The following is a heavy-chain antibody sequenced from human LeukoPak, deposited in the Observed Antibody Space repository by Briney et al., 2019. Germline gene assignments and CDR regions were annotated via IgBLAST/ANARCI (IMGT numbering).Heavy chain of an antibody. V-gene: IGHV3-74*01. J-gene: IGHJ4*02. Sequence: GGSLRLSCATSGFTFTTYRMHWVRQAPGKGLVWVSRINSDGSRTDYADSVKGRFTVSRDNAKNTLYLQMNSLRAEDTAVYYCARREGYCSGGTCYFDNWGQGTLVTVSS. CDR2: INSDGSRT. CDR1: GFTFTTYR. CDR3: ARREGYCSGGTCYFDN. D-gene: IGHD2-15*01.